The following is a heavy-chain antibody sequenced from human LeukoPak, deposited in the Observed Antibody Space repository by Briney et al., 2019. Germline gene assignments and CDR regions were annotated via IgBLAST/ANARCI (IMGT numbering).Heavy chain of an antibody. J-gene: IGHJ4*02. CDR1: GGSISSTSYY. Sequence: SETLSLTCTVSGGSISSTSYYWGWIRQPPGKGLEWIGSFYYTGSVSYTESTYYNPSLKSRVTISVDTSKSQFSLKLSSVPAADTAVYYCAGRGSGGSYFDNWGQGTLVTVSS. V-gene: IGHV4-39*01. D-gene: IGHD2-15*01. CDR2: FYYTGSVSYTEST. CDR3: AGRGSGGSYFDN.